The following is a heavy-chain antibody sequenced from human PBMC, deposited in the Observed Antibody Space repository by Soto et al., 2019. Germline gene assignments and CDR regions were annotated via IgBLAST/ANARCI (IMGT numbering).Heavy chain of an antibody. CDR3: ARDGLSGGYGDDAFDI. J-gene: IGHJ3*02. Sequence: QVQLVESRGGVVQPGRSLRLSCAASGFTFSSYGMHWLRQAPGKGQEWVAVIWYDGSNKYYADSVKGRFTISRDNSKHTLYLQMNSLRAEDTAVYYCARDGLSGGYGDDAFDIWGQGTMVAFSS. CDR2: IWYDGSNK. D-gene: IGHD1-26*01. V-gene: IGHV3-33*01. CDR1: GFTFSSYG.